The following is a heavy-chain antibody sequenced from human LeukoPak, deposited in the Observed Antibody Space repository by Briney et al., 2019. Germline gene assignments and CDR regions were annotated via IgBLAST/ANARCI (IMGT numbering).Heavy chain of an antibody. D-gene: IGHD2-8*01. CDR2: IRYDGSNK. Sequence: PGGSLRLSCAASGFTFSSYGMHWVRQAPGKGLEWVAFIRYDGSNKYYADSVKGRFTISRDNSKNTLYLQMNSLRAEDTAVYYCARDRSYDGYFDYWGQGTLVTVSS. J-gene: IGHJ4*02. CDR1: GFTFSSYG. V-gene: IGHV3-30*02. CDR3: ARDRSYDGYFDY.